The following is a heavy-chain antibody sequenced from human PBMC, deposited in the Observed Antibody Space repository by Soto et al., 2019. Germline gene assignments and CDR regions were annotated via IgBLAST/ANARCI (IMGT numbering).Heavy chain of an antibody. CDR1: GFTFSSYS. V-gene: IGHV3-21*01. CDR2: ISSSSSYI. CDR3: ARDGYSYGPLDY. Sequence: EVQLVESGGGLVKPGGSLRLSCAASGFTFSSYSMNWVRQAPGKGLEWVSSISSSSSYIYYADSVKGRFTISRDNAKNSLYLQMNRLRAEDTAVYYCARDGYSYGPLDYWGQGTLGTVSS. D-gene: IGHD5-18*01. J-gene: IGHJ4*02.